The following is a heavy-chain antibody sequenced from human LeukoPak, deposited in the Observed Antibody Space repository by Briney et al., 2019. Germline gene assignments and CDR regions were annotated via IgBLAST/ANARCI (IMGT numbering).Heavy chain of an antibody. CDR2: VYYDGTT. V-gene: IGHV4-59*01. D-gene: IGHD3-3*01. CDR3: ARVNLGHYDFWSGYYRGDDARGYYFDY. CDR1: GGSISNYY. Sequence: PSETLSLTCTVSGGSISNYYWSWIRQPPGKGLEWIGFVYYDGTTNYSPSLKSRVTISVDTSKNQFSLKLSSVTAADTAVYYCARVNLGHYDFWSGYYRGDDARGYYFDYWGQGTLVTVSS. J-gene: IGHJ4*02.